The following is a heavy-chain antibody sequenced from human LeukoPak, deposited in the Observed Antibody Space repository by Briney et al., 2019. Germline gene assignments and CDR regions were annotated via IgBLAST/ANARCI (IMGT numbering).Heavy chain of an antibody. CDR2: ISYDGSNK. D-gene: IGHD5-18*01. Sequence: GGSLRLSCAASGFTFSSYGMHWVRQAPGKGLEWVAVISYDGSNKYYADSVKDRFTISRDSSKNTLYLQMNSLRAEDTAVYYCAKDFTRAMVGYYFDYWGQGTLVTVSS. CDR1: GFTFSSYG. V-gene: IGHV3-30*18. CDR3: AKDFTRAMVGYYFDY. J-gene: IGHJ4*02.